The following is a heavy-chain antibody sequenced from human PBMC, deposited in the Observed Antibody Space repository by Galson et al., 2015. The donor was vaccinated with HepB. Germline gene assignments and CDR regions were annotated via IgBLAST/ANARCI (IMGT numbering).Heavy chain of an antibody. CDR2: ISAYGGKT. Sequence: SVKVPCKASGYTFTINGISWVRQTPRQGLEWLGWISAYGGKTTSAQKYQGRITLTRDTSTSTAYMELTSLRSDDTAVYYCARDRDYRFDYWGQGTLVTVSS. J-gene: IGHJ4*02. V-gene: IGHV1-18*04. CDR1: GYTFTING. CDR3: ARDRDYRFDY. D-gene: IGHD4/OR15-4a*01.